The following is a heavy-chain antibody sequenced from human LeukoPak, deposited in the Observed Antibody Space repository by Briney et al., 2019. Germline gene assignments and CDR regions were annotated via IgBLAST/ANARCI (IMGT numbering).Heavy chain of an antibody. CDR2: IKQDGSEK. D-gene: IGHD2-2*01. CDR1: GFTFSSYW. Sequence: GGSLRLSXAASGFTFSSYWMSWVRQAPGRGLQWVANIKQDGSEKYYVDSVKGRFTISRDYVKNSLYLQMNSLRAEDTAVYYCARDCSSSSCYWVFDYWGQGTLVTVSS. J-gene: IGHJ4*02. CDR3: ARDCSSSSCYWVFDY. V-gene: IGHV3-7*01.